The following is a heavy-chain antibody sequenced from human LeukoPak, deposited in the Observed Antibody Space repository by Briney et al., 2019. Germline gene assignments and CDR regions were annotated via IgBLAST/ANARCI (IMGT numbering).Heavy chain of an antibody. CDR2: IYYSGST. D-gene: IGHD1-7*01. CDR1: GGSISSSSYY. V-gene: IGHV4-39*01. J-gene: IGHJ4*02. CDR3: ARSGLNWNYAAPIDFDY. Sequence: SETLSLTCTVSGGSISSSSYYWGWIRQPPGKGLEWIGSIYYSGSTYYNPSLKSRVTISVDTSKNQFSLKLSSVTAADTAVYYCARSGLNWNYAAPIDFDYWGQGTLVTVSS.